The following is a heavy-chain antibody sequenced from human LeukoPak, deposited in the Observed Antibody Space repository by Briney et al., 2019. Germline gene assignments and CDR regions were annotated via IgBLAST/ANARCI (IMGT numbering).Heavy chain of an antibody. CDR1: GLTVSNNY. J-gene: IGHJ6*02. CDR2: IYAGVTT. D-gene: IGHD2-2*03. Sequence: GGSLRLSCAASGLTVSNNYMNWVRQAPGKGLEWASVIYAGVTTYYADSVKGRFIISRDNSKNTLFLQMNSLRPEDTAVYYCARGQLDAYYYYYGLDVWGQGTTVTVSS. CDR3: ARGQLDAYYYYYGLDV. V-gene: IGHV3-66*01.